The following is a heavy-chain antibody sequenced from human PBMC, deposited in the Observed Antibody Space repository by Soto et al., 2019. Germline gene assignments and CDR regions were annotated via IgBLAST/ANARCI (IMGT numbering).Heavy chain of an antibody. D-gene: IGHD3-3*01. Sequence: PGGSLRLSCAGSGFFFQNYAMHWVRLAPGKGLEWVAYIFYDGSNDNYADSVKGRFTVSRDNSEGMMYLQMNNLRVEDTGVYFCARAMTTTLARIFGMDVWGLGTTVTVSS. CDR2: IFYDGSND. V-gene: IGHV3-33*01. J-gene: IGHJ6*02. CDR3: ARAMTTTLARIFGMDV. CDR1: GFFFQNYA.